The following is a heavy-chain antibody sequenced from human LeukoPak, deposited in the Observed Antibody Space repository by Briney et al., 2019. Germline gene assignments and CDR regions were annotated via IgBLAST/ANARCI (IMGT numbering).Heavy chain of an antibody. CDR2: ITERGST. CDR3: ARGPITEDGTFHSPNA. J-gene: IGHJ5*02. D-gene: IGHD1-1*01. Sequence: PSETLSLTRAVSGGSFSSHYWSWIRQSPGKGLEWIGEITERGSTNYNPSLKSRVTISRDTSKNHFSLKVSSVTAADTAVYYCARGPITEDGTFHSPNAWGQGTLVTVSS. CDR1: GGSFSSHY. V-gene: IGHV4-34*01.